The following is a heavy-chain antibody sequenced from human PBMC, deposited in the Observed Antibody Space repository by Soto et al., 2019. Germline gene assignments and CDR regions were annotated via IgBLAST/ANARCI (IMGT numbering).Heavy chain of an antibody. CDR1: GFTVSSNY. CDR3: ARDGVESGYPEYFQR. V-gene: IGHV3-53*01. D-gene: IGHD3-22*01. Sequence: EVQLVESGGGLIQPGGSLRLSCAASGFTVSSNYMSWVRQAPGKGLEWVSVIYSGGSTYYADSVKGRFTISRDNSKNTLYLQMNSLRAEDTAVYYCARDGVESGYPEYFQRGGQGTLATVSS. CDR2: IYSGGST. J-gene: IGHJ1*01.